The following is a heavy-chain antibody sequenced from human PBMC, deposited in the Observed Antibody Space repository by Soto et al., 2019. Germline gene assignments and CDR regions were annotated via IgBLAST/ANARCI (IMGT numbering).Heavy chain of an antibody. J-gene: IGHJ3*02. CDR3: ARETNDYGDYRRDAFDI. CDR2: INAGNGNT. V-gene: IGHV1-3*01. CDR1: GYTFTSYA. Sequence: ASVKVSCKASGYTFTSYAMHWVRQAPGQRLEWMGWINAGNGNTKYSQKFQGRVTITRDTSASTAYMELSSLRSEDTAVYYCARETNDYGDYRRDAFDIWGQGTMVTVSS. D-gene: IGHD4-17*01.